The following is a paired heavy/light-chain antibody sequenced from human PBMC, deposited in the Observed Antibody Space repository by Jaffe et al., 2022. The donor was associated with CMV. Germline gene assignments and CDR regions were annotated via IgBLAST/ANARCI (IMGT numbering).Heavy chain of an antibody. CDR1: GFTFDDYA. CDR3: AKDIRHYYDILTGYYALPSVGMDV. CDR2: ISWNSGSI. J-gene: IGHJ6*02. D-gene: IGHD3-9*01. Sequence: EVQLVESGGGLVQPGRSLRLSCAASGFTFDDYAMHWVRQAPGKGLEWVSGISWNSGSIGYADSVKGRFTISRDNAKNSLYLQMNSLRAEDTALYYCAKDIRHYYDILTGYYALPSVGMDVWGQGTTVTVSS. V-gene: IGHV3-9*01.
Light chain of an antibody. J-gene: IGKJ1*01. Sequence: EIVMTQSPATLSVSPGERATLSCRASQSVSSNLAWYQQKPGQAPRLLIYGASTRATGIPARFSGSGSGTEFTLTISSLQSEDFAVYYCQQYNNWWTFGQGTKVEIK. CDR2: GAS. V-gene: IGKV3-15*01. CDR3: QQYNNWWT. CDR1: QSVSSN.